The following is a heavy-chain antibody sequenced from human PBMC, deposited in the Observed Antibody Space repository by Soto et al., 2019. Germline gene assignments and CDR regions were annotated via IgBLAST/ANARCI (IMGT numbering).Heavy chain of an antibody. D-gene: IGHD1-26*01. J-gene: IGHJ4*02. Sequence: EVQLVESGGGLVEPGGSLRLSCAASGFTFNNARMSWVRQAPGKGLDWVGRITTKAERGTTDYAASVKGRFTLSRDDSRNTLFLQMNSLKPEDTAVYYCTTNGAASVGTLSYWGQGTLVTVSS. CDR2: ITTKAERGTT. CDR3: TTNGAASVGTLSY. CDR1: GFTFNNAR. V-gene: IGHV3-15*01.